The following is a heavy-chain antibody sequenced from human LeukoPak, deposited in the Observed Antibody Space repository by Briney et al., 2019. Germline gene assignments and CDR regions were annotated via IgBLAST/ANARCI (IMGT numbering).Heavy chain of an antibody. CDR2: ISSSGSTI. CDR3: ERGLISQYYYGSGSYAVRDDYYYYMDV. J-gene: IGHJ6*03. V-gene: IGHV3-48*03. D-gene: IGHD3-10*01. Sequence: GGSLRLSCAAPGFTFSSYEMNWVRQAPGKGLEWVSYISSSGSTIYYADSVKGRFTISRDNAKNSLYLQMNSLRAEDTAVYYCERGLISQYYYGSGSYAVRDDYYYYMDVWGKGTTVTISS. CDR1: GFTFSSYE.